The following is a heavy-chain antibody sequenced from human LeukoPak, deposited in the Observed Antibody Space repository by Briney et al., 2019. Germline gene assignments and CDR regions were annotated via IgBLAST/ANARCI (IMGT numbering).Heavy chain of an antibody. D-gene: IGHD5-12*01. Sequence: GGSPRLSCAASGFTFSSYAMSWVRQAPGKGLEWVSAISGSGGSTYYADSVKGRFTISRDNSKNTLYLQMNSLRAEDTAVYYCAKGSDIVATIRSFDYWGQGTLVTVSS. CDR1: GFTFSSYA. J-gene: IGHJ4*02. CDR2: ISGSGGST. CDR3: AKGSDIVATIRSFDY. V-gene: IGHV3-23*01.